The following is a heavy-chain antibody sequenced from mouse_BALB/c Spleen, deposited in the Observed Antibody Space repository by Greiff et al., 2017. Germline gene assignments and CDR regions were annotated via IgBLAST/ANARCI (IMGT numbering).Heavy chain of an antibody. J-gene: IGHJ3*01. CDR2: IDPSDSYT. Sequence: VQLQQPGAELVKPGASVKLSCKASGYTFTSYWMHWVKQRPGQGLEWIGEIDPSDSYTNYNQKFKGKATLTVDKSSSTAYMQLSSLTSEDSAVYYCARGYYGSSPWFAYWGQGTLVTVSA. V-gene: IGHV1-69*02. CDR1: GYTFTSYW. D-gene: IGHD1-1*01. CDR3: ARGYYGSSPWFAY.